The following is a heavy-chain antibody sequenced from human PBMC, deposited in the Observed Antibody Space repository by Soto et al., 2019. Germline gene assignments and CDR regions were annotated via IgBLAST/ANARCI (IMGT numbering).Heavy chain of an antibody. CDR1: GGSFSGYY. Sequence: SETLSLTCAVYGGSFSGYYWSWIRQPPGKGLEWIGEINHSGSTNYNPSLKSRVTISVDTSKNQFSLKLSSVTAADTAVYYCAIGAPSCYHFFHFDNWGQGTLV. CDR2: INHSGST. V-gene: IGHV4-34*01. J-gene: IGHJ4*02. D-gene: IGHD3-22*01. CDR3: AIGAPSCYHFFHFDN.